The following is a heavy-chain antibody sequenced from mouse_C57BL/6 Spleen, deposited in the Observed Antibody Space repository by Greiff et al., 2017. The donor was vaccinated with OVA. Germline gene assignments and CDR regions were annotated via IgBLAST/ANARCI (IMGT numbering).Heavy chain of an antibody. V-gene: IGHV7-3*01. CDR3: ARYNYYGSSRGYFDY. J-gene: IGHJ2*01. Sequence: EVQGVESGGGLVQPGGSLSLSCAASGFTFTDYYMSWVRQPPGKALEWLGFIRNKANGYTTEYSASVKGRFTISRDNSQSILYLQMNALRAEDSATYYCARYNYYGSSRGYFDYWGQGTTLTVSS. CDR2: IRNKANGYTT. D-gene: IGHD1-1*01. CDR1: GFTFTDYY.